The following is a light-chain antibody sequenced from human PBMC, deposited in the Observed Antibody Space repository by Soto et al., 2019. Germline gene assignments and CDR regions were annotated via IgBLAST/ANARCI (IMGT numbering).Light chain of an antibody. J-gene: IGKJ5*01. CDR2: DAS. Sequence: IVLTQSPATLSLSPGERATLSCRASQSVSSYLAWYQQKPGQAPRLLIYDASNRATGIPARFSGSGSGTDFTLTISILVPEDFAVSYCHPRITFGQLTSPEIK. CDR3: HPRIT. V-gene: IGKV3-11*01. CDR1: QSVSSY.